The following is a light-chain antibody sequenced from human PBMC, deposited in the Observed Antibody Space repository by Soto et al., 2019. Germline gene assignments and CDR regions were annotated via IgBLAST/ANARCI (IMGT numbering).Light chain of an antibody. CDR1: QSVSSY. Sequence: LCLSPGQKPTLSCRASQSVSSYLAWYQQKPGQAPRLLIYDASNRATGIPARFSGSGSGTEFILTISSLEPEDFAVYYCQQHSNWPITFGQGTRLEIK. V-gene: IGKV3-11*01. CDR2: DAS. J-gene: IGKJ5*01. CDR3: QQHSNWPIT.